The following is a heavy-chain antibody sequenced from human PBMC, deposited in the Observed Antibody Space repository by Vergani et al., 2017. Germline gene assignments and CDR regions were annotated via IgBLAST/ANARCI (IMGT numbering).Heavy chain of an antibody. CDR3: ARDRTSSRSWSDXFDY. Sequence: EVQLVESGGGLVKPGGSLRLSCAASGFTFSSYSMNWVRQAPGKGLEWVSYISSSSSTIYYADSVKGRFTISRDNAKNSLYLQMNSLRDEDTAVYYCARDRTSSRSWSDXFDYWGQGTLVTVSS. D-gene: IGHD6-13*01. CDR1: GFTFSSYS. V-gene: IGHV3-48*02. CDR2: ISSSSSTI. J-gene: IGHJ4*02.